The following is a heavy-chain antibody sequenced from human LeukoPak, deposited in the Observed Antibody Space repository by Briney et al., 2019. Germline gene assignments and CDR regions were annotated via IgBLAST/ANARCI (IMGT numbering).Heavy chain of an antibody. CDR2: IRSKANSYAT. CDR1: GFTFSGSA. Sequence: GGSLRLSCAASGFTFSGSAMHWVRQASGKGLEWVGRIRSKANSYATAHAASVKGRFTISRDDSKNTAYLQMNSLKTEDTAVYYCTSRIDSLDYWGQGTLVTVSS. CDR3: TSRIDSLDY. J-gene: IGHJ4*02. D-gene: IGHD3-9*01. V-gene: IGHV3-73*01.